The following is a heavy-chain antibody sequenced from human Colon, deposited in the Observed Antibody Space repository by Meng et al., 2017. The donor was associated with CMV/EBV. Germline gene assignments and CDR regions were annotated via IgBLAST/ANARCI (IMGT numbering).Heavy chain of an antibody. CDR2: ISWNGGRV. CDR1: GFTFDDYA. Sequence: SLKISCAASGFTFDDYAMHWVRQGPGKGLEWVSGISWNGGRVGYADSVKGRFTISRDNAKNSVYLQMNSLRVEDTGFYYCAKDIAMAGVINGVEDWGQGTLVTV. D-gene: IGHD3-10*01. J-gene: IGHJ4*02. V-gene: IGHV3-9*01. CDR3: AKDIAMAGVINGVED.